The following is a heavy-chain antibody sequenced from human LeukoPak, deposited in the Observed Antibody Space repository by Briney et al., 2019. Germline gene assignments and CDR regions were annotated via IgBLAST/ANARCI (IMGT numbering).Heavy chain of an antibody. CDR3: ARERKYYYDSSGYHVIAFDI. Sequence: SETLSLTCAVYGGSLSGYYWSWIRQPPGKGLEWIGEINHSGSTNYNPSLKSRVTISVDTSKNQFSLKLSSVTAADTAVYYCARERKYYYDSSGYHVIAFDIWGQGTMVTVSS. J-gene: IGHJ3*02. CDR2: INHSGST. D-gene: IGHD3-22*01. CDR1: GGSLSGYY. V-gene: IGHV4-34*01.